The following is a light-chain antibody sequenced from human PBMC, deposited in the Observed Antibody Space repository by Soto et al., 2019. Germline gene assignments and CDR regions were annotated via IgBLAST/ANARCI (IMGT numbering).Light chain of an antibody. Sequence: QSALTQPPSASGSPGQSVTISCTGTINDVGGYNYVSWYQHYPGEAPKLMIYEVVKRPSGVPDRFSGSKSGNTDSLTVSVLQAEDEADYYCCSYAGHTNVLFGVGTKLTVL. CDR3: CSYAGHTNVL. CDR2: EVV. CDR1: INDVGGYNY. J-gene: IGLJ2*01. V-gene: IGLV2-8*01.